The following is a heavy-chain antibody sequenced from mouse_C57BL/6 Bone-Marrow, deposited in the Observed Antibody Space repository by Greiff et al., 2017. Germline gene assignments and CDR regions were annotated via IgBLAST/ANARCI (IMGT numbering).Heavy chain of an antibody. Sequence: QVQLQQSGAELVRPGPSVKMSCKASGYTFTNYWIGWAKQRPGPGLEWIGDIYPGGGYTNYNEKFKGKATLTADKYSSTAYMQISSLTSEYSAIYVCARWSTTVVADYWGQGTTLTVSS. CDR1: GYTFTNYW. J-gene: IGHJ2*01. CDR2: IYPGGGYT. V-gene: IGHV1-63*01. D-gene: IGHD1-1*01. CDR3: ARWSTTVVADY.